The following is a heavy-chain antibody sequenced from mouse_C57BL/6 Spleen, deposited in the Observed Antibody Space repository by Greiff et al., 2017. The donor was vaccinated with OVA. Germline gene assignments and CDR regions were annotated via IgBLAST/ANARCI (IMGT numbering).Heavy chain of an antibody. CDR1: GYAFSSSC. CDR2: IYPGDGDT. D-gene: IGHD2-3*01. J-gene: IGHJ3*01. V-gene: IGHV1-82*01. CDR3: ARIGDGYWFAY. Sequence: QVQLQQSGPELVKPGASVKISCKASGYAFSSSCMNWVKQRPGKGLEWIGRIYPGDGDTNYNGKFKGKATRTADKSSSTAYMQLSSLTSEDSAVYFCARIGDGYWFAYWGQGTLVTVSA.